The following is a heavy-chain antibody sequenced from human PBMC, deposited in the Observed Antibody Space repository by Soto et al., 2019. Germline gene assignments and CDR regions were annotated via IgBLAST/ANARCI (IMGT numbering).Heavy chain of an antibody. CDR1: GGSISSSSYY. CDR2: IYYSGST. J-gene: IGHJ4*02. CDR3: ARLKVGYYDSSGYFDY. D-gene: IGHD3-22*01. Sequence: SETLSLTCTVSGGSISSSSYYWGWIRQPPGKGLEWIGSIYYSGSTYYNPSLKSRVTISVDTSKNQFSLKLSSVTAADTAVYYCARLKVGYYDSSGYFDYWGQGTLVTVSS. V-gene: IGHV4-39*01.